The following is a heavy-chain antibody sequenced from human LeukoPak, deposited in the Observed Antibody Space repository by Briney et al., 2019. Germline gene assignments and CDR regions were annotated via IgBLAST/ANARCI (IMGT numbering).Heavy chain of an antibody. V-gene: IGHV4-34*01. CDR2: INHSGST. J-gene: IGHJ4*02. CDR3: ASGYYFDS. Sequence: PSETLPHTRAVYGGSFSGNSWSWIRQPPGKGLEWIGEINHSGSTYYNPSLKSRVTISVDTSKNQFSLKLSSVTAADTAVYYCASGYYFDSWGQGTLVTVSS. CDR1: GGSFSGNS.